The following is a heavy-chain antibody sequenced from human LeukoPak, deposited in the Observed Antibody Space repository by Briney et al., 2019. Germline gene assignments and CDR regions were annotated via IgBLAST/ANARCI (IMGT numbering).Heavy chain of an antibody. D-gene: IGHD3-10*01. J-gene: IGHJ4*02. Sequence: GGSLRLSCAASGFTFSSYAISWVRQAPGKGLEWVSAISGSGGSTYYADSVKGRFTISRDNSKNTLYLQMNSLRAEDTAVYYCAEGGSGGSPLFGYWGQGTLVTVSS. V-gene: IGHV3-23*01. CDR3: AEGGSGGSPLFGY. CDR2: ISGSGGST. CDR1: GFTFSSYA.